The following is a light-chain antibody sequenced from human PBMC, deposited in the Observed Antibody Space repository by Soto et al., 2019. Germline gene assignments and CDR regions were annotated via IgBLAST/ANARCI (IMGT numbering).Light chain of an antibody. CDR1: QSVSRY. J-gene: IGKJ4*01. CDR3: QQRSNWPLT. Sequence: EIALTQSPDTLSLSPGESATLSCRASQSVSRYLAWYQQKPGQTPRLLIYDASNRAAGIPARFSGSGSGTDFTLTISSLEPEDFAVYYCQQRSNWPLTFGGGTKVDIK. CDR2: DAS. V-gene: IGKV3-11*01.